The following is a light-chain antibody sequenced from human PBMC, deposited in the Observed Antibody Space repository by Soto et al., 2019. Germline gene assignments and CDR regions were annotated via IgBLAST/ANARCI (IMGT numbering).Light chain of an antibody. CDR2: DNN. J-gene: IGLJ2*01. Sequence: QSVLTQPPSVSAAPGQKVTISCSGSTSNIGNNFVSWYQQLPGTAPKVLIYDNNQRPSGIPDRFSGSKSGTSATLGITGLQTGDEADYYCGAWDSSLSAVVFGGGTKLTVL. V-gene: IGLV1-51*01. CDR1: TSNIGNNF. CDR3: GAWDSSLSAVV.